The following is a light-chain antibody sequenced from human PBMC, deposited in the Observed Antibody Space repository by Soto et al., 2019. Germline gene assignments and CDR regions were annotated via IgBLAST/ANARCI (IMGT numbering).Light chain of an antibody. CDR2: DAS. V-gene: IGKV3-11*01. Sequence: EIVLTQSPATLSLSPGERATLSCRASQSVSSSLAWYQQKPGQAPRLLIYDASNRTTGIPARFSGSGSGTDFTLTISSLEPEDFAVYYCQQRSNWQVTFGQGTRLENK. CDR1: QSVSSS. J-gene: IGKJ5*01. CDR3: QQRSNWQVT.